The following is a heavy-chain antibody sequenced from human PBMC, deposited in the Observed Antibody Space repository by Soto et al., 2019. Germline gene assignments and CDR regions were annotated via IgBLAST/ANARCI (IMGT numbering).Heavy chain of an antibody. J-gene: IGHJ4*02. Sequence: GGSLRLSCAASGFTFSSCAMHWVRQAPGKGLEWVAVISHDGSNKYYADSVKGRFTVSRDNSKDTLYLQVNSLRAEDTAVYYCARDKGDLRFLEWSYYFDYWGQGTLVTVSS. CDR2: ISHDGSNK. CDR3: ARDKGDLRFLEWSYYFDY. CDR1: GFTFSSCA. D-gene: IGHD3-3*01. V-gene: IGHV3-30-3*01.